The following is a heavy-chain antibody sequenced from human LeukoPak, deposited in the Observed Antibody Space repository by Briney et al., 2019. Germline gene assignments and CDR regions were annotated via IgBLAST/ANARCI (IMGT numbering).Heavy chain of an antibody. D-gene: IGHD1-26*01. Sequence: SETLSLTCTVSGGSVSNYYWSWIRQPPGKGLEWVGYIYYSGTTHYNPSLKSRVTISVDTSKNQFSLKLSSVTAADTAVYYCARWSGSVASRNYYYYMDVWGKGTTVTVSS. CDR1: GGSVSNYY. J-gene: IGHJ6*03. V-gene: IGHV4-59*02. CDR3: ARWSGSVASRNYYYYMDV. CDR2: IYYSGTT.